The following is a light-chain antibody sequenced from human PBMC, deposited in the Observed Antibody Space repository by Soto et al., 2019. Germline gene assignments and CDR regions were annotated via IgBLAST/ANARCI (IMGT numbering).Light chain of an antibody. CDR1: NIGIKS. J-gene: IGLJ2*01. CDR2: YDS. CDR3: QVWDSSSDHVV. V-gene: IGLV3-21*04. Sequence: SYELTQPPSVSVAPGKTARITCGGNNIGIKSVHWYQQKPGQAPVLVIYYDSDRPSGIPERFSGSNSGNTATLTISRVEAGDEADYYCQVWDSSSDHVVFGGETKLTVL.